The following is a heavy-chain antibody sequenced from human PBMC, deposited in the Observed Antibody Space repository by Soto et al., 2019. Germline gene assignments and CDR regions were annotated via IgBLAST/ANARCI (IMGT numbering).Heavy chain of an antibody. Sequence: GGSLRLSCAASGFTFSSYAMHWVRQAPGKGLEYVSAISSNGGSTYYANSVKGRFTISRDNSKNTLYLQMGSLRAEDMAVYYCARWDSSDYYFDYWGQGTLVTVSS. CDR1: GFTFSSYA. D-gene: IGHD3-22*01. CDR2: ISSNGGST. J-gene: IGHJ4*02. CDR3: ARWDSSDYYFDY. V-gene: IGHV3-64*01.